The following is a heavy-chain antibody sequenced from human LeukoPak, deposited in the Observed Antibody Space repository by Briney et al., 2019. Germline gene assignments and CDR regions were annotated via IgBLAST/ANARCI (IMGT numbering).Heavy chain of an antibody. CDR3: ARGSSGSPSRYAFDI. CDR2: IIPILGIA. Sequence: SVKVSCKASGGTFSSYAIRWVRQTPGQGLAWMGRIIPILGIANYAQKFQGRVTITAVKSTSTAYMELSSLRSEDTAVYYCARGSSGSPSRYAFDIWGQGTMVTVSS. J-gene: IGHJ3*02. V-gene: IGHV1-69*04. CDR1: GGTFSSYA. D-gene: IGHD1-26*01.